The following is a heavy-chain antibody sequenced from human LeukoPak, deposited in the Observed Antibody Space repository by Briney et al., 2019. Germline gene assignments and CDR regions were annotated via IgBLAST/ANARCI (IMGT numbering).Heavy chain of an antibody. CDR1: GFTFSSYV. CDR3: AKDTTTVTSQGDY. Sequence: GGSLRLSCAASGFTFSSYVMTWVRQAPGKGLEWVSGISGSGGNTYYTDSVKGRFTISRDNSKNTLYLQMNSLRAEDTAVYYCAKDTTTVTSQGDYWGQGTLVTVSS. V-gene: IGHV3-23*01. D-gene: IGHD4-17*01. CDR2: ISGSGGNT. J-gene: IGHJ4*02.